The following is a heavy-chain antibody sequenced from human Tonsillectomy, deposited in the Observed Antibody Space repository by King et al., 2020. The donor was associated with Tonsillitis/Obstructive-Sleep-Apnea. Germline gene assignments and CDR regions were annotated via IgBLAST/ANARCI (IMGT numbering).Heavy chain of an antibody. J-gene: IGHJ4*02. Sequence: VQLVESGGGVVQPGRSLRLSCAASGFTFSSYAMHWVRQAPGKGLEWVVVISYDGSIKYYADSVKGRFTTSRDNSKNTLYLQMNSLRPEDTALYYCAREGGRSSGWYGGYFDYWGQGTLVTVSS. V-gene: IGHV3-30*04. CDR1: GFTFSSYA. CDR3: AREGGRSSGWYGGYFDY. D-gene: IGHD6-19*01. CDR2: ISYDGSIK.